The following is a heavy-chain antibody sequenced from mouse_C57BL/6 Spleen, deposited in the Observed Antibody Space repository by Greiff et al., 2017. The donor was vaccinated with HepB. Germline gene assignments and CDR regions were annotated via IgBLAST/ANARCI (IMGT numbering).Heavy chain of an antibody. CDR2: ISYDGSN. V-gene: IGHV3-6*01. J-gene: IGHJ4*01. CDR3: AKEGGNYAMDY. Sequence: EVKLQESGPGLVKPSQSLSLTCPVTGYSITSGYYWNWIRQFPGNKLEWMGYISYDGSNNYNPSLKNRISITLDTSKNQFFLKLNSVTTEDTATYYCAKEGGNYAMDYWGQGTSVTVSS. CDR1: GYSITSGYY.